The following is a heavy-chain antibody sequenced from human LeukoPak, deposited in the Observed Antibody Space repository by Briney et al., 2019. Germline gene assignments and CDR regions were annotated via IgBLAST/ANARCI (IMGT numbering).Heavy chain of an antibody. CDR1: GYIYTSYW. CDR3: ARQDYDILTGYYRDY. D-gene: IGHD3-9*01. Sequence: GESLKISCNSSGYIYTSYWIGWVRQMPGKGLEWMGIIYPGDSDTRYSPSFQGQVTISADKSISTAYLQWSSLKASDTAMYYCARQDYDILTGYYRDYWGQGTLVTVSS. J-gene: IGHJ4*02. CDR2: IYPGDSDT. V-gene: IGHV5-51*01.